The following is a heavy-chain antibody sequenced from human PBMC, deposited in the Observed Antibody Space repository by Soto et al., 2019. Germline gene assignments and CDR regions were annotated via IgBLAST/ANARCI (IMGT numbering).Heavy chain of an antibody. CDR1: GYTFTAYY. J-gene: IGHJ1*01. V-gene: IGHV1-2*06. CDR3: ARGVVVAPSYFQH. CDR2: INPKNGDT. D-gene: IGHD2-15*01. Sequence: ASVKVSCKXSGYTFTAYYMHWVRQAPGQGLEWMGRINPKNGDTNYVQKFQGRVTMTRDTSISTAYMELSSLTSGDTAVYYCARGVVVAPSYFQHWGQGTLVTVS.